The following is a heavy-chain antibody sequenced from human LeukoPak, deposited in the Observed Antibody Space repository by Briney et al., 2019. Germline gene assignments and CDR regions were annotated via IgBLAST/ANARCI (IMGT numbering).Heavy chain of an antibody. D-gene: IGHD5-18*01. CDR3: ARDPGTAMVTVSGPNWFDP. Sequence: PGGSLRLSCAASGFTFSSYEMSWVRQAPGKELEWVSYISSSGSTIYYADSVKGRFTISRDNAKNSLYLQMNSLRAEDTAVYYCARDPGTAMVTVSGPNWFDPWGQGTLVTVSS. CDR1: GFTFSSYE. J-gene: IGHJ5*02. CDR2: ISSSGSTI. V-gene: IGHV3-48*03.